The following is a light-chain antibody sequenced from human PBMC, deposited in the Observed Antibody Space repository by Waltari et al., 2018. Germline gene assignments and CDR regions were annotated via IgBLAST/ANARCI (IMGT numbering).Light chain of an antibody. V-gene: IGKV3-15*01. CDR2: GAS. CDR3: QQYEDWPRHS. CDR1: QNVGTN. Sequence: EILVTQSPATLSVSPGERVTLSCRASQNVGTNLAWYQQKPGQTPRRLIFGASSRASGVPARFSGSGAGTDFTLAISSMQSEDFAVYYCQQYEDWPRHSLGGGTKVQIE. J-gene: IGKJ4*01.